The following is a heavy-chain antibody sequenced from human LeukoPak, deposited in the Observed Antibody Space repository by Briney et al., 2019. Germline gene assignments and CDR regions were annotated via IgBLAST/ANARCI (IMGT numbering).Heavy chain of an antibody. CDR3: AKDRNYYDSSGQLDY. CDR2: ISYDGSNK. D-gene: IGHD3-22*01. Sequence: PGGSLRLSCAASGFTFSSYGMHWVRQAPGKGLEWVAVISYDGSNKYYADSVKGRFTISRDNSKNTLYLQMNSLRAEDTAVYYCAKDRNYYDSSGQLDYWGQGTLVTVSS. J-gene: IGHJ4*02. V-gene: IGHV3-30*18. CDR1: GFTFSSYG.